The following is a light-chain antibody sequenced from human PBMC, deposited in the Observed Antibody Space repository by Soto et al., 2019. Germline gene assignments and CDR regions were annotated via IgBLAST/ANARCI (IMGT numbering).Light chain of an antibody. J-gene: IGKJ2*01. Sequence: DIVMTQSPDSLAVSLGERATINCKSIQNILYSSTNKNYLTWYQQKPGQPPKLLIYWASTRESGVPDRFSGSGSGTDFTLTISSLQADDVAVYYCQQYYTTPYTFGQGTKLEIK. CDR1: QNILYSSTNKNY. CDR2: WAS. CDR3: QQYYTTPYT. V-gene: IGKV4-1*01.